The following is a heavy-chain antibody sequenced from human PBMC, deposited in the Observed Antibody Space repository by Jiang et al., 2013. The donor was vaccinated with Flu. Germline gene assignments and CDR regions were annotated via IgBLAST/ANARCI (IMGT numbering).Heavy chain of an antibody. CDR3: AYRQSSNGASWAAGYFEP. V-gene: IGHV2-5*02. CDR1: GFSLTTSGVG. J-gene: IGHJ5*02. D-gene: IGHD5-12*01. Sequence: KPTQTLTLVCSFSGFSLTTSGVGVGWVRQPPGKALEWLAFIYWDNDKRYNPSLRTRLAITKDTSKNQVFLTMTYMEPLDTGTYFCAYRQSSNGASWAAGYFEPWGRGTQGHRLL. CDR2: IYWDNDK.